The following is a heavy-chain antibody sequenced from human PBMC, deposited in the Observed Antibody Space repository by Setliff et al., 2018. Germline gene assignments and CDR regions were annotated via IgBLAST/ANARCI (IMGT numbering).Heavy chain of an antibody. CDR1: GFTFSNSW. Sequence: GGSLRLSCAASGFTFSNSWMNWVRRAPGKGLEWVAIIKQDGSEKYYVDSVKGRFTISRDNAKNSVYLQMNSLRVEDTAVYYCAPSYCSGGSCYSYDYWGQGTLVTVSS. D-gene: IGHD2-15*01. CDR2: IKQDGSEK. V-gene: IGHV3-7*01. CDR3: APSYCSGGSCYSYDY. J-gene: IGHJ4*02.